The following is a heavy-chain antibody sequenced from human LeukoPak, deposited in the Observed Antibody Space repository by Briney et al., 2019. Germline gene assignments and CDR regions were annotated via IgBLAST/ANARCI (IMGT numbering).Heavy chain of an antibody. CDR2: ISAGADNT. Sequence: GGSLRLSCAASGFTFSTYPVMWVRQAPGKGLEWVSAISAGADNTYYADSVKGQFTISRDNSKNTLYLQMNSLRAEDTAVYYCAREYISGWYDYWGQGTLVTVSS. V-gene: IGHV3-23*01. J-gene: IGHJ4*02. D-gene: IGHD6-19*01. CDR1: GFTFSTYP. CDR3: AREYISGWYDY.